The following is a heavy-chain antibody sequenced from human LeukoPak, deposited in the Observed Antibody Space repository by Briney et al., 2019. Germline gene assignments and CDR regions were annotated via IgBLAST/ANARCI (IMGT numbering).Heavy chain of an antibody. CDR1: GGSISSGGYY. CDR3: ARGQVFGGSPTPFDY. Sequence: SETLSLTCTVSGGSISSGGYYWSWIRQHPGKGLEWIGYIYYSGSTYYNPSLKSRVTISVDTSKNQFSLKLSSVTAADTAVYYCARGQVFGGSPTPFDYWGQGTLVTVSS. CDR2: IYYSGST. V-gene: IGHV4-61*08. J-gene: IGHJ4*02. D-gene: IGHD1-26*01.